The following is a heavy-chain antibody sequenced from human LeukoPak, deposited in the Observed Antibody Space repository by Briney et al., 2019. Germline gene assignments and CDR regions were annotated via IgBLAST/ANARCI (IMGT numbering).Heavy chain of an antibody. CDR3: LGYCSGGNCYSGGY. V-gene: IGHV3-23*01. Sequence: GSLRLSCAASGFXFSSYAMGWVRQAPGKGLEWDSAISTSGGSTYYAGSVKGRFTISRDNSKNTQSLQMNSLIAEDTAVYYCLGYCSGGNCYSGGYWGQGTLVTVSS. CDR1: GFXFSSYA. CDR2: ISTSGGST. D-gene: IGHD2-15*01. J-gene: IGHJ4*02.